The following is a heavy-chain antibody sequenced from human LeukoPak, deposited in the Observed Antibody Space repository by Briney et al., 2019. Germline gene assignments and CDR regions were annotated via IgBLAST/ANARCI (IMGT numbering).Heavy chain of an antibody. CDR3: ARGHGDCSSTSCYTGLDPYYFDY. D-gene: IGHD2-2*02. CDR2: INHSGST. J-gene: IGHJ4*02. CDR1: GGSFSGYY. Sequence: SETLSLTCAVYGGSFSGYYWSWIRQPPGKGLEWIGEINHSGSTNYNPSLKSRVTISVDTSKNQFSLKLSSVTAADTAVYYCARGHGDCSSTSCYTGLDPYYFDYWGQGTLVTVSS. V-gene: IGHV4-34*01.